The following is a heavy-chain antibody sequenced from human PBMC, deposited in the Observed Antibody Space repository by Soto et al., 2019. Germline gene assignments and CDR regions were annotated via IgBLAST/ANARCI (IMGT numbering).Heavy chain of an antibody. CDR2: IYFLGKT. CDR3: ARNSNTAMDTID. V-gene: IGHV4-59*05. Sequence: SETLSLTCTVSGGSISSYYWSWIRQPPGKGLEWIGSIYFLGKTYYNPSLKSRVTISVDTSKNQFSLNLRSVTAADTAVYYCARNSNTAMDTIDWGQGTLVTVSS. J-gene: IGHJ4*02. D-gene: IGHD5-18*01. CDR1: GGSISSYY.